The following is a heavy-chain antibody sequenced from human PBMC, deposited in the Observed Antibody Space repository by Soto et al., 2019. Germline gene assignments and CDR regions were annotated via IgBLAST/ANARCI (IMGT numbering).Heavy chain of an antibody. Sequence: SSVKVSCKASGGTFSTYPINWVRQAPGQGLEWMGGIIPLFGTTNYAQKFKGRVTITADESTSTAYMELSSLRAEDAAVYYCARGVTLGGSWYYWFEPWGQGSQGTVS. V-gene: IGHV1-69*13. CDR2: IIPLFGTT. D-gene: IGHD6-13*01. CDR3: ARGVTLGGSWYYWFEP. J-gene: IGHJ5*02. CDR1: GGTFSTYP.